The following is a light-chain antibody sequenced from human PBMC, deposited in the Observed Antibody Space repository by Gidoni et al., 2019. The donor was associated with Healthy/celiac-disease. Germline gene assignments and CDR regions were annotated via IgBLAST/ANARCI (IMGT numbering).Light chain of an antibody. V-gene: IGKV3-20*01. Sequence: EMVLTQSPGTLSWSPGERATLSCRASQSVSSSYLAWYQQKPGQAPRLLIYGASSRATGIPYRFSGSGSGTDFTLTISRLQPEDFAVYYCQQYGSSPLTFGGXTKVEIK. CDR2: GAS. CDR1: QSVSSSY. CDR3: QQYGSSPLT. J-gene: IGKJ4*01.